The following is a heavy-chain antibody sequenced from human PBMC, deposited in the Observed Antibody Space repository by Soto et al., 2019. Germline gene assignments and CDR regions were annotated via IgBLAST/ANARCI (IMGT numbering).Heavy chain of an antibody. J-gene: IGHJ6*03. CDR1: GYTLRSYG. Sequence: ASVKVSCKASGYTLRSYGISWVRQAPGQGLEWMGWISGYNGNTHYSQKFQGKVTMTTDTSTSTAYMELRNLRSDDTAVYYCAKADSNYAGRFSYYYMDVWGTGTMVTVSS. CDR3: AKADSNYAGRFSYYYMDV. CDR2: ISGYNGNT. D-gene: IGHD4-4*01. V-gene: IGHV1-18*01.